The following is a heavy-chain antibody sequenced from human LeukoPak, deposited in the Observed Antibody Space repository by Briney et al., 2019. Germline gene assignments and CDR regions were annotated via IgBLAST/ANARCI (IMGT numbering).Heavy chain of an antibody. CDR2: TYYRSKWYN. D-gene: IGHD1-1*01. CDR1: GDSVSSDSAA. V-gene: IGHV6-1*01. CDR3: ARAVAGTEGWFNS. Sequence: SQTLSLTCAISGDSVSSDSAAWNWTRQSPSRGLEWLGRTYYRSKWYNDYSAFVKSRIIINPDTSKNQFSLQLNSVTPEDTAVYYCARAVAGTEGWFNSWGQGTLVTVSS. J-gene: IGHJ5*01.